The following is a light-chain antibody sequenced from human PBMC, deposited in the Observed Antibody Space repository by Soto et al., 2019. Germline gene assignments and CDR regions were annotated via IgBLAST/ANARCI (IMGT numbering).Light chain of an antibody. Sequence: DIQMTQSPSSLSASVGDRVTITCRASQSSSSWLAWYQQKPGKAPKLLIYDASTLESGVPSRFSGSGSGTEFTLTINSLQPDDFATYYCQQYDSYSITFGQGTRLEIK. CDR1: QSSSSW. CDR2: DAS. J-gene: IGKJ5*01. V-gene: IGKV1-5*01. CDR3: QQYDSYSIT.